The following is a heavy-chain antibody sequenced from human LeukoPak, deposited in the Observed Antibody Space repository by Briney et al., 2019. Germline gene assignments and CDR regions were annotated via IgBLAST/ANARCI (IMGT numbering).Heavy chain of an antibody. D-gene: IGHD2-2*01. CDR2: INHSGST. Sequence: PSETLSLTCAVYGGSFSGYYWSWIRQPPGKGLEWIGEINHSGSTNYNPSLKSRVTISVDTSKNQFSLKLSSVTAADTAVYYCAKVGVVPATRPYYYMDVWGKGTTVTVSS. V-gene: IGHV4-34*01. CDR1: GGSFSGYY. J-gene: IGHJ6*03. CDR3: AKVGVVPATRPYYYMDV.